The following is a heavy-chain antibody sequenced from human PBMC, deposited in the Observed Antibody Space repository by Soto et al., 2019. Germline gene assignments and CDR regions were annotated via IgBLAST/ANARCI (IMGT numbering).Heavy chain of an antibody. J-gene: IGHJ5*02. D-gene: IGHD5-12*01. CDR2: VYYTGST. V-gene: IGHV4-39*02. CDR3: ARDGYNPVPLDL. CDR1: GDSISSNSFY. Sequence: SETLSLTCSFSGDSISSNSFYWVWCRQSPERGLEWIGSVYYTGSTDYNPALESRAPITVDTSKNQLSLKLTPVTAADTAVYYCARDGYNPVPLDLWGHGPLVT.